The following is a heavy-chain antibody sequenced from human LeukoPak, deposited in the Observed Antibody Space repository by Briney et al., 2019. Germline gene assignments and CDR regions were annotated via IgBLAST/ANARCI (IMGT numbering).Heavy chain of an antibody. CDR2: ISSSGSTI. J-gene: IGHJ4*02. D-gene: IGHD5-12*01. CDR1: GFTFSGYV. V-gene: IGHV3-48*03. Sequence: PGGSLRLSCAASGFTFSGYVMTWVRQAPGKGLEWVSYISSSGSTIYYADSVKGRFTISRDNAKNSLYLQMNSLRAEDTAVYYCARDTSGYGRAYDYCGQGTLVTVSS. CDR3: ARDTSGYGRAYDY.